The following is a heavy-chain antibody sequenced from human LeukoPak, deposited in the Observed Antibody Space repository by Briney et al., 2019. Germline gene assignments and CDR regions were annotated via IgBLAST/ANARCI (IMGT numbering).Heavy chain of an antibody. J-gene: IGHJ6*02. CDR1: GYTFTSYG. CDR3: ARDHRVQAADVLLWFGELVSGMDV. V-gene: IGHV1-18*01. D-gene: IGHD3-10*01. CDR2: ISAYNGNT. Sequence: ASVKVSCKASGYTFTSYGISWVRQAPGQGLEWMGWISAYNGNTNYAQKLQGRVTMTTDTSTSTAYMELRSLRSDDTAVYYCARDHRVQAADVLLWFGELVSGMDVWGQGTTVTVSS.